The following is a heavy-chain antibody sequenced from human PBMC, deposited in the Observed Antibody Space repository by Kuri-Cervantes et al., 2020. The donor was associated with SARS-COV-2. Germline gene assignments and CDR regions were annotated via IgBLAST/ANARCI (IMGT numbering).Heavy chain of an antibody. V-gene: IGHV4-39*02. D-gene: IGHD6-13*01. J-gene: IGHJ4*02. CDR2: IYYSGST. CDR3: ARDRGIAARRGVGFDY. Sequence: GSLRLSCTVSGGSISSSSYYWGWIRQPPGKGLEWIGSIYYSGSTYYNPSLKSRVTISVDTSNNQYSLKLSSVTAADTAVYYCARDRGIAARRGVGFDYWGQGTLVTVSS. CDR1: GGSISSSSYY.